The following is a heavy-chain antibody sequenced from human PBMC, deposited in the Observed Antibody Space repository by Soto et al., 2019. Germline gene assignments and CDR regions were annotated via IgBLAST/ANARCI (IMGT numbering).Heavy chain of an antibody. CDR1: GYTFTSYY. V-gene: IGHV1-46*01. CDR2: INPSGGST. CDR3: ARDWHGTGNFDY. J-gene: IGHJ4*02. Sequence: ASVKVSCKASGYTFTSYYMHLVRQAPGQGLEWMGIINPSGGSTSYAQKFQGRVTMTRDTSTSTVYMELGSLRSEDTAVYYCARDWHGTGNFDYWGQGTLVTVSS. D-gene: IGHD3-9*01.